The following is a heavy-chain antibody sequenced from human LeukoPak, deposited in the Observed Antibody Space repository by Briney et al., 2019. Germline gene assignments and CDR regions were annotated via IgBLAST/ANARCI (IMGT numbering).Heavy chain of an antibody. J-gene: IGHJ3*02. CDR2: INHSGST. CDR3: ARGPLRITMIVVVTQVAFDI. CDR1: GGSFSGYC. Sequence: SETLSLTCAVYGGSFSGYCWSWIRQPPGKGLEWIGEINHSGSTNYNPSLKSRVTISVDTSKNQFSLKLSSVTAADTAVYYCARGPLRITMIVVVTQVAFDIWGQGTMVTVSS. V-gene: IGHV4-34*01. D-gene: IGHD3-22*01.